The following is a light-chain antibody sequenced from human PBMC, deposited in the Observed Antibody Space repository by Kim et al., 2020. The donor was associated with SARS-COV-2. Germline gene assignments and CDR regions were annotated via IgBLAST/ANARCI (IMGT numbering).Light chain of an antibody. J-gene: IGKJ4*01. V-gene: IGKV3-11*01. Sequence: EIVLTRSPATLSLSPGERATLSCRASQSVSSYLAWYQQKPGQAPRLLIYDASNRATGIPARFSGSGSGTDFTLTISSLEPEDFAVYYWQQRSNWPPTFGGGTKVDIK. CDR2: DAS. CDR1: QSVSSY. CDR3: QQRSNWPPT.